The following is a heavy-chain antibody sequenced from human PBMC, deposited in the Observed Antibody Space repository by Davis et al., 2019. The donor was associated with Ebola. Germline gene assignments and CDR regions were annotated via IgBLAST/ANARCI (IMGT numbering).Heavy chain of an antibody. J-gene: IGHJ4*02. Sequence: PSGSLTLSCAASGFIFSRSVMSWVRPAPGKGLEWVSTVCTSGHTYYADSVKGRFTISRDNSKNTLYLQMNSLRAEDTAVYYCAVTIFGVATPDYWGQGTLVNVSS. V-gene: IGHV3-23*01. D-gene: IGHD3-3*01. CDR3: AVTIFGVATPDY. CDR2: VCTSGHT. CDR1: GFIFSRSV.